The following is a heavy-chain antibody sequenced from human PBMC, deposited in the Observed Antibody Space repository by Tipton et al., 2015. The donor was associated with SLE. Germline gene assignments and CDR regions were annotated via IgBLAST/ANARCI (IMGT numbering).Heavy chain of an antibody. J-gene: IGHJ4*02. V-gene: IGHV3-49*04. CDR3: TTLRLGESRDY. D-gene: IGHD3-16*01. CDR2: IRSKAYGGTT. CDR1: GFTFGDYA. Sequence: SLRLSCTASGFTFGDYAMSWVRQAPGKGLEGVGFIRSKAYGGTTEYAASVKGRFTISRDDSKSIAYLQMNSLKTEDTAVFYCTTLRLGESRDYWGQGTLVTVSS.